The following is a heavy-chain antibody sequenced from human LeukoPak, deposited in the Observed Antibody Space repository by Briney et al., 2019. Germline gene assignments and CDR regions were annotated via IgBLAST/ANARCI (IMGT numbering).Heavy chain of an antibody. Sequence: GGSLRLSCAASGFTFSSYWMHWVRQAPGKGLVWVLRINSDGSSTSYADSVKGRFTISRDNAKNTLYLQMNSLRAEDTAVYYCARDTARIFDYWGQGTLVTVSS. CDR1: GFTFSSYW. CDR2: INSDGSST. V-gene: IGHV3-74*01. D-gene: IGHD5-18*01. CDR3: ARDTARIFDY. J-gene: IGHJ4*02.